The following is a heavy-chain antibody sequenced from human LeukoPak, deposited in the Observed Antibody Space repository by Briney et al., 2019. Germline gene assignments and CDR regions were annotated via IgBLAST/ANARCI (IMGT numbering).Heavy chain of an antibody. CDR3: ARWSGSYYVESPWNDY. CDR2: VNPDTGGT. J-gene: IGHJ4*02. D-gene: IGHD1-26*01. V-gene: IGHV1-2*02. Sequence: RRASVKVSCKASGYSFSGYYIHWVRQAPGQGLEWMGWVNPDTGGTKYAQKFQGRVTMTRDTSISTAYMELSRLRSDDTAVYYCARWSGSYYVESPWNDYWGQGTLVTVSS. CDR1: GYSFSGYY.